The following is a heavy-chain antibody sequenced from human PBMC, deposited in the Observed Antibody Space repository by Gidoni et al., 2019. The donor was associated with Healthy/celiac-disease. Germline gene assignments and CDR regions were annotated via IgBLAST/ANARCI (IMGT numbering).Heavy chain of an antibody. CDR1: GFTFSSYG. CDR2: ISYDGSNK. V-gene: IGHV3-30*18. Sequence: QVQLVESGGGVVQPGRSLRLSCAASGFTFSSYGMHWVRQAPGKGLEWVAVISYDGSNKYYADSVKGRFTISRDNSKNTLYLQMNSLRAEDTAVYYCAKAAQRGSGGLYYYYYMDVWGKGTTVTVSS. D-gene: IGHD3-10*01. J-gene: IGHJ6*03. CDR3: AKAAQRGSGGLYYYYYMDV.